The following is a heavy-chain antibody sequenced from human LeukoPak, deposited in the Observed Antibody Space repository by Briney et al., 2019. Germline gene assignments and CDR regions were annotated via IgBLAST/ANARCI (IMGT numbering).Heavy chain of an antibody. D-gene: IGHD3-9*01. V-gene: IGHV4-34*01. CDR3: ARGRYFDWTMTGDPFDY. J-gene: IGHJ4*02. CDR1: GGSFSGYY. CDR2: INHSGST. Sequence: SETLSLTCAVYGGSFSGYYWSWIRQPPGKGLEWIGEINHSGSTNYNPSLKSRVTISVDTSKNQFSLKLSSVTAADTAVYYCARGRYFDWTMTGDPFDYWGQGTLVTVSS.